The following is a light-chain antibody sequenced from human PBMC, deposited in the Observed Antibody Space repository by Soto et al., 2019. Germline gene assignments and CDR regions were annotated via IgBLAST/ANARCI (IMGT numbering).Light chain of an antibody. CDR2: DVS. Sequence: QSALTQPRSVSGSPGQSVTISCPGASSDVGGYNYVSWYQQHPGKAPKVMIYDVSKRPSGVPDRFSGSKSGNTASLTISGLQAEDEADYYCCSYAGSYTFTYVFGTGTKVTVL. V-gene: IGLV2-11*01. J-gene: IGLJ1*01. CDR1: SSDVGGYNY. CDR3: CSYAGSYTFTYV.